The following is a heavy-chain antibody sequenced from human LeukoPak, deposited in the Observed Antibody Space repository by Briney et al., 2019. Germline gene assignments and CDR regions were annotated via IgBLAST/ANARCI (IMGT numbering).Heavy chain of an antibody. J-gene: IGHJ4*02. V-gene: IGHV4-59*08. CDR3: ARLGVAARPGDY. Sequence: SETLSLTCTVSGGSISSYYWSWIRQPPGKGLEWIGYIYYSGSTNYNPSLKSRVTISVDTSKNQFSLKLSSVTAADTAVYYCARLGVAARPGDYWGQGTLVTVSS. D-gene: IGHD6-6*01. CDR1: GGSISSYY. CDR2: IYYSGST.